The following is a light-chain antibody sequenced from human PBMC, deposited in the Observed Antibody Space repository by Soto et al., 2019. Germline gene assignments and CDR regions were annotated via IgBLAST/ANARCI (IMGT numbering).Light chain of an antibody. Sequence: DIVMTQSPDSLAVSLGERATINCKSSQSVLYRSVNENYLAWYQQKPGQPPKLLIYWASTRESGVPERFSGSGSGTDFTLTITSLQAEDVAVYYCQQYYSSPRTFGQGTKLEIK. CDR3: QQYYSSPRT. V-gene: IGKV4-1*01. CDR1: QSVLYRSVNENY. CDR2: WAS. J-gene: IGKJ2*01.